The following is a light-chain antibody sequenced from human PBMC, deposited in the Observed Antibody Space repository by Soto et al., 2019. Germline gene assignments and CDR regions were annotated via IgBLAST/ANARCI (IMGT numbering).Light chain of an antibody. CDR1: RSDVGGYNY. V-gene: IGLV2-14*01. J-gene: IGLJ3*02. CDR3: AAWRGSTNTGV. Sequence: QSALTQPASVSGSPGQSITISCTGTRSDVGGYNYVSWYQQHPGKAPKLVIYDVSNRPSGVAIRFSGSKSGNTAALTISGLQGGGGAGYHCAAWRGSTNTGVFGGGTKLTVL. CDR2: DVS.